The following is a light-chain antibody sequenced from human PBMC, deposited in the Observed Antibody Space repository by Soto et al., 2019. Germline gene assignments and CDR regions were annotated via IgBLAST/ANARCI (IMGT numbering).Light chain of an antibody. CDR1: QSVSSSY. CDR2: GAS. V-gene: IGKV3D-15*01. Sequence: EIVLTQSPGTLSLSPGERATLSCRASQSVSSSYLAWYQQKPGQAPRLLIYGASTRATGIPVRFSGSGSGTEFTLTISSLQSEDFAVYYCQQYNNWPSITFGQGTRLEIK. CDR3: QQYNNWPSIT. J-gene: IGKJ5*01.